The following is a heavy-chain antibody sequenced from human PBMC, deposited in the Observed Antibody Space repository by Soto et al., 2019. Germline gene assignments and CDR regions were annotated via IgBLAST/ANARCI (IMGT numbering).Heavy chain of an antibody. CDR2: ISIHSGYT. CDR3: GRYDTILGTNEVYN. D-gene: IGHD6-6*01. J-gene: IGHJ4*02. V-gene: IGHV1-18*04. CDR1: GYNFTNYA. Sequence: QVHLEQSRGEVKKPGASVRVSCKASGYNFTNYAITWVRQAPGQGLQWMGWISIHSGYTYYTQSRRGRLTMTKDTSTTTAYMELRSLTSDDTSVYSCGRYDTILGTNEVYNWGQGTPVTVA.